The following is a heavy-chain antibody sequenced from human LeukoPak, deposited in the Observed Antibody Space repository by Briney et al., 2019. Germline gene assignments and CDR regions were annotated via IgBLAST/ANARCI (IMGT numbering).Heavy chain of an antibody. Sequence: ASVKVSCKASGYTFTGYYMHWVRQAPGQGLEWMGWISAYNGNTNYALKLQDRVTMTTDTSTSTAYMELSSLSSDDTAVYYCTRALGDCGGDCWGAFDIWGQGTMVTVSS. CDR1: GYTFTGYY. CDR2: ISAYNGNT. D-gene: IGHD2-21*02. J-gene: IGHJ3*02. V-gene: IGHV1-18*04. CDR3: TRALGDCGGDCWGAFDI.